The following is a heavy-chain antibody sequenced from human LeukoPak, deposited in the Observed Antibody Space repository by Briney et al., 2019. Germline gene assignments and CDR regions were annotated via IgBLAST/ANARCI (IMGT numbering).Heavy chain of an antibody. Sequence: GGSLSLSCAVSGFTFSAYAMAWVRQAPGKGLEWVSSIGGSGDTTYYADSVKGRFTISRDTSKNTLYLQMNSLTAEDAAVYYCAKCSSGSYYSSGDYWGQGTLVTVSS. CDR2: IGGSGDTT. V-gene: IGHV3-23*01. CDR3: AKCSSGSYYSSGDY. J-gene: IGHJ4*02. CDR1: GFTFSAYA. D-gene: IGHD2-15*01.